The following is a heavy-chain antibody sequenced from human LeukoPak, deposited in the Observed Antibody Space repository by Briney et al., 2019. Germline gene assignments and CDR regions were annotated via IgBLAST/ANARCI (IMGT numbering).Heavy chain of an antibody. CDR3: ARRGYDILTGYSWEAFDI. CDR1: GSMFTSYW. CDR2: SYPGDSET. Sequence: GAPLQISCKASGSMFTSYWIGCVRQLPGKGLEWMGVSYPGDSETKYSPSFQGQVTISVDKSITTAYLQWSSLKASDTAMYYCARRGYDILTGYSWEAFDIWGQGTMVTVSS. D-gene: IGHD3-9*01. J-gene: IGHJ3*02. V-gene: IGHV5-51*01.